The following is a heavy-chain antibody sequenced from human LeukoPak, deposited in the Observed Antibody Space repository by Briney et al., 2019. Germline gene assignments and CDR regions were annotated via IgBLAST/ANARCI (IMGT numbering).Heavy chain of an antibody. CDR3: ARDDVNHYDFWSGYNTDAFDI. D-gene: IGHD3-3*01. V-gene: IGHV3-21*01. CDR1: GFTFSSYS. Sequence: GGSLRLSCAASGFTFSSYSMNWVRQAPGKGLEWVSSISSSSSYIYYADSVKGRFTISRDNAKNSLYLQMNSLRAEDTAVYYCARDDVNHYDFWSGYNTDAFDIWGQGTMVTVSS. CDR2: ISSSSSYI. J-gene: IGHJ3*02.